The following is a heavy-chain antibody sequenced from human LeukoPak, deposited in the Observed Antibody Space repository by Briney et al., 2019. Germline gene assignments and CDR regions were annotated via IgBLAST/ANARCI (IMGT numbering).Heavy chain of an antibody. J-gene: IGHJ4*02. V-gene: IGHV3-30*02. CDR3: AKDQRYYYDSSGYYPPSYFDY. CDR2: IRYDGSNK. CDR1: GFTFSSYG. Sequence: GGSLRLSCAASGFTFSSYGMHWVRQAPGKGLEGVAFIRYDGSNKYYADSVKGRFTISRDNSKNTLYLQMNSLRAEDTAVYYCAKDQRYYYDSSGYYPPSYFDYWGQGTLVTVSS. D-gene: IGHD3-22*01.